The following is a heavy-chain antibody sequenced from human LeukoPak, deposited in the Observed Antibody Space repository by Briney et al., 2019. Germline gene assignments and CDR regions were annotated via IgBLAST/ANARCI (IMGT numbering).Heavy chain of an antibody. J-gene: IGHJ4*02. D-gene: IGHD3-10*01. V-gene: IGHV3-48*03. CDR3: ARVGFGELLIDDY. Sequence: GGSLRLSCAASGFTFSSYEMNWVRQAPGKGLEWVSYISSSGSTIYYADSVKGRFTISRDNAKNSLYLQMNSLRAEDTAVYYCARVGFGELLIDDYWGQGTLVTVPS. CDR1: GFTFSSYE. CDR2: ISSSGSTI.